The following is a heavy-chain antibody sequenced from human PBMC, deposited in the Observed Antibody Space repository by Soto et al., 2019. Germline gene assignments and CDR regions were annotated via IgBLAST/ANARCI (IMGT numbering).Heavy chain of an antibody. D-gene: IGHD6-6*01. CDR3: TRDLTEQSTSYPFDC. CDR2: INAGNGDT. CDR1: GYTFTDYA. V-gene: IGHV1-3*01. Sequence: QVQLAQSGAEVRKPGASVKISCEASGYTFTDYAIHWVRQAPGQRFEWMGWINAGNGDTKFSRRVQGRVSISRDISASTVYMELSSLTPEYTAVYYCTRDLTEQSTSYPFDCWGQGTLVTVSP. J-gene: IGHJ4*02.